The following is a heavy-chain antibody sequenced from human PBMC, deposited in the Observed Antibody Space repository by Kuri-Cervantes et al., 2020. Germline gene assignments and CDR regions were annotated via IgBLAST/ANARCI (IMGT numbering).Heavy chain of an antibody. CDR1: GFTFSSYG. J-gene: IGHJ3*02. Sequence: GGSLTLSCAASGFTFSSYGMHWVRQAPGKGLEWVAVIWYDGSNKYYADSVKGRFTISRDNSKNTLYLQMNSLRAADTAVYSCARDGELLGKDAFDIWGQGTMVTVSS. CDR3: ARDGELLGKDAFDI. V-gene: IGHV3-33*01. D-gene: IGHD1-26*01. CDR2: IWYDGSNK.